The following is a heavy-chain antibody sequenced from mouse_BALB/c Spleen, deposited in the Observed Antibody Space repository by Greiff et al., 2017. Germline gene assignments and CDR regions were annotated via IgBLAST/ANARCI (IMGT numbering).Heavy chain of an antibody. CDR3: AREGYYGAY. V-gene: IGHV5-4*02. D-gene: IGHD1-1*01. CDR2: ISDGGSYT. CDR1: GFTFSDYY. J-gene: IGHJ3*01. Sequence: EVKVVESGGGLVKPGGSLKLSCAASGFTFSDYYMYWVRQTPEKRLEWVATISDGGSYTYYPDSVKGRFTISRDNAKNNLYLQMSSLKSEDTAMYYCAREGYYGAYWGQGTLVTVSA.